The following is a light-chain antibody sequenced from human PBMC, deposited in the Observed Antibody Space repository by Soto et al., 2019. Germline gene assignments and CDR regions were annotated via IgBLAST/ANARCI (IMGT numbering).Light chain of an antibody. CDR2: EVS. CDR1: SSDVGRYNY. J-gene: IGLJ2*01. Sequence: QSALTQPASVSGSPGQSITISCTGTSSDVGRYNYVSWYQQHPGKVPKLMIFEVSNRPSGISNRFSGYKSGNTASLTISGLQAEDEADYFCSSYTSSSTLVFGGGTKLTVL. CDR3: SSYTSSSTLV. V-gene: IGLV2-14*01.